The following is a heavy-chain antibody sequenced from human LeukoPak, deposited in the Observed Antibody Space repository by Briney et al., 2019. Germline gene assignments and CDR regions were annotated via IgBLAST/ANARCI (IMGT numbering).Heavy chain of an antibody. CDR3: ARDLRDSSGYYYEHYYYDMDV. Sequence: PGGSLRLSCAASGFTFSSYAMHWVRQAPGKGLEWVAVISYDGSHQYYADSVKGRFTISRDNSKNTLYLQMNSLRAEDTAVYYCARDLRDSSGYYYEHYYYDMDVWGQGTTVTVSS. D-gene: IGHD3-22*01. CDR1: GFTFSSYA. V-gene: IGHV3-30-3*01. J-gene: IGHJ6*02. CDR2: ISYDGSHQ.